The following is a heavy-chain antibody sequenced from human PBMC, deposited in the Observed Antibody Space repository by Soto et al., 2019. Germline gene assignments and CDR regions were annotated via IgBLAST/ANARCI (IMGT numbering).Heavy chain of an antibody. Sequence: KTSEILSLTCTVSGGSISSGGYYWSWIRQHPGKGLEWIGYIYYSGSTYYNPSLKSRVTISVDTSKNQFSLKLSSVTAADTAVYYCARASVIAARAAGFDYWGQGTLVTVSS. CDR2: IYYSGST. V-gene: IGHV4-31*03. D-gene: IGHD6-6*01. CDR3: ARASVIAARAAGFDY. CDR1: GGSISSGGYY. J-gene: IGHJ4*02.